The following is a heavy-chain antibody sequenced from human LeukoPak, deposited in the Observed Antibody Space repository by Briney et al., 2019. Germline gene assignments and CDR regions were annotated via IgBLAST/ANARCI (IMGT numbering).Heavy chain of an antibody. V-gene: IGHV4-59*01. CDR3: ARVGGGSSLRGRTDLTVIDP. CDR1: GGSISSYY. D-gene: IGHD6-6*01. J-gene: IGHJ5*02. CDR2: IYYSGST. Sequence: SETLSLTCTVSGGSISSYYWSWIRQPPGKGLEWIGYIYYSGSTNYNPSLKSRVTISVDTSKNQFSLKLSSVTAADTAVYYCARVGGGSSLRGRTDLTVIDPWGQGTLVTVSS.